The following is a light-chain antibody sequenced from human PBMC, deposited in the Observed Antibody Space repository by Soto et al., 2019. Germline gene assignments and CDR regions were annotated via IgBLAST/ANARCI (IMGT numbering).Light chain of an antibody. Sequence: QSVLTQPPSVSAAPGPKVTISCFGSSSNIGNNYVSWYQQLPGTAPKLLIYDNYKRASGIPDRFSGSKSGTSATLGITGLQTGDEAGYYCGTWDSSLTAAVFGGGTKLTVL. CDR3: GTWDSSLTAAV. V-gene: IGLV1-51*01. CDR1: SSNIGNNY. CDR2: DNY. J-gene: IGLJ3*02.